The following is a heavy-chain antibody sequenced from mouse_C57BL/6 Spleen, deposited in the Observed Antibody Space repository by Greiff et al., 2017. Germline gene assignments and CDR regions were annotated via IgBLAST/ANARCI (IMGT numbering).Heavy chain of an antibody. CDR2: ISSGGSYT. D-gene: IGHD3-2*02. CDR3: ARHRDSSGYKDY. V-gene: IGHV5-6*02. Sequence: EVKLEESGGDLVKPGGSLKLSCAASGFTFSSYGMSWVRQTPDKRLEWVATISSGGSYTYYPDSVKGRFTISRDNAKNTLYLQMSSQKSEDTAMYYCARHRDSSGYKDYWGQGTTLTVSS. J-gene: IGHJ2*01. CDR1: GFTFSSYG.